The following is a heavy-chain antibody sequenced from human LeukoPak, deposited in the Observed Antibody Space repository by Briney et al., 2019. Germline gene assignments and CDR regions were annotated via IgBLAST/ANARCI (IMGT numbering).Heavy chain of an antibody. CDR3: ARVVAGIEGGFDY. D-gene: IGHD6-19*01. Sequence: SETLSLTCTVSGGSISSGGYYWSWIRQPPGKGLEWIGYIYHSGSTYYNPSLKSRVTISVDRSKNQFSLKLSSVTAADTAVYYCARVVAGIEGGFDYWGQGTLVTVSS. V-gene: IGHV4-30-2*01. CDR2: IYHSGST. CDR1: GGSISSGGYY. J-gene: IGHJ4*02.